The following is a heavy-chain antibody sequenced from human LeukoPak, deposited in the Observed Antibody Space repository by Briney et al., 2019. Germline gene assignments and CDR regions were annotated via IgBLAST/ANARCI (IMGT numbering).Heavy chain of an antibody. CDR2: ISGIGDSA. D-gene: IGHD3-10*01. V-gene: IGHV3-23*01. Sequence: QPGGSLRLSCAASGFTFSAYAMNWVRQAPGKGLEWVAGISGIGDSAYFADSVKGRVTISRDNSRNTLYLQTSSLRAEDTAVYYCAKDVAYDYGSGSVGYFDTWGQGTLVTVSS. CDR1: GFTFSAYA. J-gene: IGHJ4*02. CDR3: AKDVAYDYGSGSVGYFDT.